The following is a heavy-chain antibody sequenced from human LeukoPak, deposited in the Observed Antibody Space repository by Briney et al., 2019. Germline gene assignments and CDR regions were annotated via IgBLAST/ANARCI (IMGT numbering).Heavy chain of an antibody. Sequence: GGSLRLSCAASGFTFSSYGMHWVRQAPGKGLEWVAVISYDGSNKYYADSVKGRFTISRDNSKNTLYLQMNSLRAEDTAVYYCAKEERYDYVWGSSTNWFDPWGQGTLVTVSS. D-gene: IGHD3-16*01. V-gene: IGHV3-30*18. CDR3: AKEERYDYVWGSSTNWFDP. CDR1: GFTFSSYG. CDR2: ISYDGSNK. J-gene: IGHJ5*02.